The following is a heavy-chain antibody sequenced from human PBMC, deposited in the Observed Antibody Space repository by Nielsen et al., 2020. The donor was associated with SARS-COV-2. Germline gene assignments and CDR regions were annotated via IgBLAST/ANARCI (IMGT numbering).Heavy chain of an antibody. J-gene: IGHJ6*02. CDR3: ARAHLYYDILTGYDYYYYGMDV. V-gene: IGHV1-3*01. CDR1: GYTFTSYA. Sequence: ASVKVSCKASGYTFTSYAMHWVRQAPGQRLEWMGWINAGNGNTKYSQKFQGRVTITRDTSASTAYMELSSLRSEDTAVYYCARAHLYYDILTGYDYYYYGMDVWGQGTTVTVSS. CDR2: INAGNGNT. D-gene: IGHD3-9*01.